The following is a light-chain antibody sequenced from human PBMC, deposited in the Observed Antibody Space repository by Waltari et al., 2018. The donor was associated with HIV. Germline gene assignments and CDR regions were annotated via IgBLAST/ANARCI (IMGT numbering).Light chain of an antibody. Sequence: DIQMTQSPSTLSASVGDRVTITCRASQSISSWLAWYQQKPGKAPKLLIYKASTLERGVPSRFSGSGSGTEFTLTISSLKPDDFATYYCQQYDSYLWTFGQGTKVE. CDR3: QQYDSYLWT. V-gene: IGKV1-5*03. CDR1: QSISSW. J-gene: IGKJ1*01. CDR2: KAS.